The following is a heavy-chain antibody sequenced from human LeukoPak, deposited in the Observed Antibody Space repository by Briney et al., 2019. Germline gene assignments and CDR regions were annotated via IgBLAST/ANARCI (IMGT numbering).Heavy chain of an antibody. CDR1: GFTFSSYA. D-gene: IGHD3-10*01. CDR3: ARKSVGDPWDN. Sequence: GGSLRLSCAASGFTFSSYAMHWVRQAPGKGLEWVAVISYDGSNKYYTDSVKGRFTISRDNSKNTLYLQMNSLRADDTAVYYCARKSVGDPWDNWGQGTLVTVFS. J-gene: IGHJ4*02. V-gene: IGHV3-30*10. CDR2: ISYDGSNK.